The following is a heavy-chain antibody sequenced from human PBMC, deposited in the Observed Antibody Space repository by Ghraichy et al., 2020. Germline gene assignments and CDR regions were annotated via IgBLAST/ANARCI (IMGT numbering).Heavy chain of an antibody. J-gene: IGHJ4*02. D-gene: IGHD1-7*01. Sequence: GGSLRLSCAASGFTFVNYAMSWVRQAPGKGLEWVSSIIDNGDSTYYADSVKGRFTISRDNSKSSLYLQMNSLRAEDAAVYYCARHSWNYAIAIDYWSQGTLVTVSS. CDR2: IIDNGDST. CDR1: GFTFVNYA. V-gene: IGHV3-23*01. CDR3: ARHSWNYAIAIDY.